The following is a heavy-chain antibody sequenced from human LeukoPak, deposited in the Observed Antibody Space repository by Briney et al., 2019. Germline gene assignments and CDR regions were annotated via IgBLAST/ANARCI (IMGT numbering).Heavy chain of an antibody. CDR3: ARDPIGVEDAFDI. D-gene: IGHD3-3*01. Sequence: GGSLRLSCGASGFTFSSYSMNWVRQAPGKGLEWVSSISSSSSNIYYADSVKGRFTISRDNAKNSLYLQMNSLSAEDTAVYYCARDPIGVEDAFDIWGQGTLVTVSS. V-gene: IGHV3-21*01. CDR2: ISSSSSNI. CDR1: GFTFSSYS. J-gene: IGHJ3*02.